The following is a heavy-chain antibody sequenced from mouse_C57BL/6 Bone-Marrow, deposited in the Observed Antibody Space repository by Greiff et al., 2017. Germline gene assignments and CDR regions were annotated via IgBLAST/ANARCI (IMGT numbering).Heavy chain of an antibody. CDR2: IDPETGGT. D-gene: IGHD1-1*01. CDR3: TRAVYSWFAY. J-gene: IGHJ3*01. V-gene: IGHV1-15*01. CDR1: GYTFTDYE. Sequence: VQLQQSGAELVRPGASVTLSCKASGYTFTDYEMHWVKQTPVHGLEWIGAIDPETGGTAYNQKFKGKAILTADKSSSTAFMELPSLTSGDSAVYYCTRAVYSWFAYWGQGTRVTVSA.